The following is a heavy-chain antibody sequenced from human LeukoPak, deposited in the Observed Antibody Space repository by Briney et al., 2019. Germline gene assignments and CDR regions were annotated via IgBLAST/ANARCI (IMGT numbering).Heavy chain of an antibody. CDR2: INHSGST. Sequence: GSLRLSCAASGFTFSSYAMSWIRQPPGKGLEWIGEINHSGSTNYNPSLKSRVTISVDTSKNQFSLKLSSVTAADTAVYYCARGLGDYWGQGTLVTVSS. CDR1: GFTFSSYA. V-gene: IGHV4-34*01. D-gene: IGHD3-16*01. J-gene: IGHJ4*02. CDR3: ARGLGDY.